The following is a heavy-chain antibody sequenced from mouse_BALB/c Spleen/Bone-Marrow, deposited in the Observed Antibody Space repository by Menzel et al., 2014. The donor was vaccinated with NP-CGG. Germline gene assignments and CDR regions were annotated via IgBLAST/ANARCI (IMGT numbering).Heavy chain of an antibody. Sequence: VQLQQSGTELVKPGASVKLSCKASGYTITTYYIYWVKQRAGQGLEWIGEINPSNGGTNFNEKYKSKATLTVDKSSSTSYMQLSSLTSEDSAVYYCTRDGHNYYAMDYWGQGTSVTVSS. CDR2: INPSNGGT. CDR3: TRDGHNYYAMDY. D-gene: IGHD2-3*01. CDR1: GYTITTYY. V-gene: IGHV1-53*01. J-gene: IGHJ4*01.